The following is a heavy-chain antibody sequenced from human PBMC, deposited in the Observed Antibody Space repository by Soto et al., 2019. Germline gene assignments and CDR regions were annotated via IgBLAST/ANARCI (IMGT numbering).Heavy chain of an antibody. CDR3: AQTLGSAVAGPGRFDL. Sequence: QVQLVQSGAEVKKPGSSVKVSCKASGGTFSNYAISWVRQAPGQGLEWMGGITPFFGTANYALKFKGRVTITADESMSTAYMELSRLRSEDTAVYYCAQTLGSAVAGPGRFDLWGRGTLVTVSS. V-gene: IGHV1-69*12. J-gene: IGHJ2*01. D-gene: IGHD6-19*01. CDR2: ITPFFGTA. CDR1: GGTFSNYA.